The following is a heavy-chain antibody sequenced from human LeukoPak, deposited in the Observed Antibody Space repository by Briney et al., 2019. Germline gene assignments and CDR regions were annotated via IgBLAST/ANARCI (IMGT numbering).Heavy chain of an antibody. CDR2: INHSGST. Sequence: PSETLSLTCAVYGGSFSGYYWSWIRQPPGKGLEWIGEINHSGSTNYNPSLKSRVTISVDTSKNQFSLKLSSVTAADTAVYYCARGGNYYGSGSYVSWAKPHDYWGQGTLVTVSS. CDR1: GGSFSGYY. V-gene: IGHV4-34*01. CDR3: ARGGNYYGSGSYVSWAKPHDY. J-gene: IGHJ4*02. D-gene: IGHD3-10*01.